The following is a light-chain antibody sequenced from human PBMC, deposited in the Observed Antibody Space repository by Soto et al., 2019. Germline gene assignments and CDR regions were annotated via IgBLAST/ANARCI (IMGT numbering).Light chain of an antibody. Sequence: EIVLTQSPGTLSLSPGERATRSCRASQSVSSNYLAWCQQKPGQAPRLLIYDTSTRATGIPDRFSGSGSGTDFTLTISRLEPEDFAVYYCQQYGSSPTFGQGTKLEIK. CDR3: QQYGSSPT. CDR2: DTS. J-gene: IGKJ2*01. V-gene: IGKV3-20*01. CDR1: QSVSSNY.